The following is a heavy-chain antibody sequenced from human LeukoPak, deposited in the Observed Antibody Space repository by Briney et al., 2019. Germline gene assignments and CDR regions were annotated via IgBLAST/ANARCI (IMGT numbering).Heavy chain of an antibody. CDR2: IYYTGSS. D-gene: IGHD3-10*01. CDR1: GGSISSSSYY. J-gene: IGHJ6*03. CDR3: ARQRSLWFGESYWGRYYMDV. Sequence: SETLSLTCTVSGGSISSSSYYWGWIRQPPGKGLEWIGNIYYTGSSYYNPSLKSRVTISVDTSKNQFSLKLSSVTAADTAVYYCARQRSLWFGESYWGRYYMDVWGKGTTVTISS. V-gene: IGHV4-39*01.